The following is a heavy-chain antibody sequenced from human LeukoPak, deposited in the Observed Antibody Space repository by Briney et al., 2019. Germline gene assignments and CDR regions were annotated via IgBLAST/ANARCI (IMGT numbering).Heavy chain of an antibody. CDR2: IYAGDSDT. J-gene: IGHJ4*02. CDR3: ARHRGSYLTNFDY. D-gene: IGHD1-26*01. CDR1: GYRFASYW. Sequence: GESLKISCKGSGYRFASYWIGWVRQMPGKSLEWVGIIYAGDSDTRYSPSFQGQVTISADKSISTAYLQWSSLKASDTAMYYCARHRGSYLTNFDYWGQGTLVTVSS. V-gene: IGHV5-51*01.